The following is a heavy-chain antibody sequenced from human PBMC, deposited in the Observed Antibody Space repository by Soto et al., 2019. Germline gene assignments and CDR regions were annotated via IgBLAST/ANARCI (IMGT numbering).Heavy chain of an antibody. CDR2: MNPGSGDT. J-gene: IGHJ5*02. CDR3: ARMETFGSLNWFDP. Sequence: ASVKVSCKASGYSFTNNDVSWVRQATGQGLEWMGWMNPGSGDTGYAQKFQGRVTMTRDISIATAYMELSSLRSDDTAIYYCARMETFGSLNWFDPWGQGTLVTVAS. CDR1: GYSFTNND. V-gene: IGHV1-8*01. D-gene: IGHD3-16*01.